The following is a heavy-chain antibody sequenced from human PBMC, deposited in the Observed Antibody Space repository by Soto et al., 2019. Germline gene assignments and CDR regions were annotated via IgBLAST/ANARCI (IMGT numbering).Heavy chain of an antibody. J-gene: IGHJ4*02. D-gene: IGHD6-19*01. CDR1: GFTFSSYG. Sequence: QVQLVESGGGVVQPGRSLRLSCAASGFTFSSYGMHWVRQAPGKGLEWVAVIWYDGSNKYYADSVKGRFTISRDNSKNTLYLQMNSLRAEDTAVYYCARDKWVAVALFDYWGQGTLVTVSS. CDR3: ARDKWVAVALFDY. V-gene: IGHV3-33*01. CDR2: IWYDGSNK.